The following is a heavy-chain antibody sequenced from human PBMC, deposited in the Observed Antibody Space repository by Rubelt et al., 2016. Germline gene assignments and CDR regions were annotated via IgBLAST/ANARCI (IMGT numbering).Heavy chain of an antibody. V-gene: IGHV3-21*01. D-gene: IGHD3-22*01. Sequence: GLQWVASITSSSTFIYYSDSMEGRFIISRDNAKNSLYLQMHSLRAEDTAVYYCARDKGWYDSSPYYFDYWGQGTPVTVSS. J-gene: IGHJ4*02. CDR2: ITSSSTFI. CDR3: ARDKGWYDSSPYYFDY.